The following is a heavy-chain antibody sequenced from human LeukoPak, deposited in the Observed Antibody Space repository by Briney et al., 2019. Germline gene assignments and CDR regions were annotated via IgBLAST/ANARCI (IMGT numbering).Heavy chain of an antibody. V-gene: IGHV3-23*01. CDR3: AKVKDLRDSSSLVDY. CDR2: ISGSGGST. Sequence: GGSLRLSCAASGFTFSSYAMSWVRQAPGKGLEWVSAISGSGGSTYYADSVKGRFTISRDNSKNTLYLQMNSLRAEDTAVYYCAKVKDLRDSSSLVDYWGQGALVTVSS. CDR1: GFTFSSYA. D-gene: IGHD6-13*01. J-gene: IGHJ4*02.